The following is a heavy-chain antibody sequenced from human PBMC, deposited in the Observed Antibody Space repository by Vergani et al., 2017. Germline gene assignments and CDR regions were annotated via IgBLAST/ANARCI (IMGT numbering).Heavy chain of an antibody. J-gene: IGHJ4*02. CDR1: GFTFSSYA. CDR3: AREGATTWELPSLFDY. Sequence: QVQLVESGGGVVQPGRSLRLSCAASGFTFSSYAMHWVRQAPGKGLEWVAVISYDGSNKYYADSVKGRFTISRDNSKNTLYLQMNSLRAEDTAVYYCAREGATTWELPSLFDYWGQGTLVTVSS. D-gene: IGHD1-26*01. V-gene: IGHV3-30*01. CDR2: ISYDGSNK.